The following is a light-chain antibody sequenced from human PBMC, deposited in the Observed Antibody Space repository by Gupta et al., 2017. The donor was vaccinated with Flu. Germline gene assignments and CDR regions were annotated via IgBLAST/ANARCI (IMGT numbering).Light chain of an antibody. J-gene: IGKJ5*01. CDR1: QDISSW. CDR3: QQASRFPIT. Sequence: DIQLTQSPSVVSASIGDRVTITCRASQDISSWLVWYQQKPGQAPDVLIHGASGLQGGVSSRFSGSGSGTDFTLTINSLQPEDFAVYYCQQASRFPITFGQGTRLEIK. CDR2: GAS. V-gene: IGKV1-12*01.